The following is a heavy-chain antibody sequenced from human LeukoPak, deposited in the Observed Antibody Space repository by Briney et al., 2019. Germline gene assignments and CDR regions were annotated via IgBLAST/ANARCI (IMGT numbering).Heavy chain of an antibody. V-gene: IGHV4-61*02. CDR1: GGSLSSGGYY. CDR2: IYTNGNT. J-gene: IGHJ4*02. D-gene: IGHD5-18*01. Sequence: SETLTLTCTVSGGSLSSGGYYWSWIRQPAGKGLEWIGRIYTNGNTNYNPSLKSRVTISVDTSKNQFSLKLSSVTAADTAVYYCARHRGTAMGLQDFDYWGQGTLVTVSS. CDR3: ARHRGTAMGLQDFDY.